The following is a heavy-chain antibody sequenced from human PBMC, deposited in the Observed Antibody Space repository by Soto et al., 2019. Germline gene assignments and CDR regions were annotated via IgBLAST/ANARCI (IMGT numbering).Heavy chain of an antibody. Sequence: SSETLSLTCAVYGGSFSGYYWSWIRQPPGKGLEWIGEINHSGSTNYNPSLKSRVTISVDTSKNQFSLKLSSVTAADTAVYYCARGPLVVVVVAATHSTFDYWGQGTLVTVSS. J-gene: IGHJ4*02. CDR2: INHSGST. D-gene: IGHD2-15*01. CDR3: ARGPLVVVVVAATHSTFDY. CDR1: GGSFSGYY. V-gene: IGHV4-34*01.